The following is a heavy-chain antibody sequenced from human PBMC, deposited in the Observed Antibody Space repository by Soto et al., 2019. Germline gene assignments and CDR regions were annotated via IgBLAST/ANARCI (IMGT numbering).Heavy chain of an antibody. CDR3: VSRPRA. V-gene: IGHV3-66*01. CDR1: GFTVSNNY. J-gene: IGHJ5*02. CDR2: IYSGGSV. Sequence: EVHLVESGGGLVQPGGSLRLSCAASGFTVSNNYMSWVRQAPGKGLEWVSVIYSGGSVYYRDSVKGRFTISRDHSKNTLYLQMNSLRAVDSGVYYCVSRPRAWGQGTLVTVSS. D-gene: IGHD6-6*01.